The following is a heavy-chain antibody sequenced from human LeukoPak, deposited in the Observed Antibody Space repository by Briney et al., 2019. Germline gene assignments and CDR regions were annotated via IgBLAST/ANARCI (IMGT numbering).Heavy chain of an antibody. J-gene: IGHJ5*02. V-gene: IGHV1-8*01. D-gene: IGHD3-3*01. CDR1: GYTFSNYD. Sequence: ASVKVSCKASGYTFSNYDINWVRQATGQGLEWMGWMNPNSGNTGYAQKFQGRVIMTRNTSISTAYMELSSLRSEDTAVYYCARDVARITIFGVGKNWFDPWGQGTLVTVSS. CDR2: MNPNSGNT. CDR3: ARDVARITIFGVGKNWFDP.